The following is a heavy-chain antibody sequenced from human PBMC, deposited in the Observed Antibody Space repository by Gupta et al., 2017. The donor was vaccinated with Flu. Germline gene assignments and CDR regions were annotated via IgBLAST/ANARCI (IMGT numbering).Heavy chain of an antibody. CDR3: ARDFQNERYYYDYYMDV. V-gene: IGHV1-3*01. CDR2: INADNGNT. Sequence: QVQLVQSGAEVQKPGASVKVSCQASGYNFTRSSMHWLRRASGQSLEWMGWINADNGNTKYSQNFHDRVTITRDTSANTVYMDMRSLRSEDTAVYFCARDFQNERYYYDYYMDVWGKGTTVTVSS. J-gene: IGHJ6*03. CDR1: GYNFTRSS.